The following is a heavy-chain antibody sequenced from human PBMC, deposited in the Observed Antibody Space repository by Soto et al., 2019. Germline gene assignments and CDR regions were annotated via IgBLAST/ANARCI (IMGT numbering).Heavy chain of an antibody. J-gene: IGHJ6*02. CDR2: ITGSGDST. CDR3: AREVVVFGVIIPTPMDV. D-gene: IGHD3-22*01. CDR1: GFTFKSYA. V-gene: IGHV3-23*01. Sequence: GGSLRLSCAASGFTFKSYAVSWVRQAPGKGLEWVSVITGSGDSTYYADSVKGRFTISRDNSKDSLYLQMNSLRAEDTAVYYCAREVVVFGVIIPTPMDVWGQGTTVTVS.